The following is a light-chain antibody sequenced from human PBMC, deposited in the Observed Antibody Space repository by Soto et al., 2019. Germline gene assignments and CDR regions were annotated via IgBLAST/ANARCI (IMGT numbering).Light chain of an antibody. CDR1: QSINTY. J-gene: IGKJ5*01. CDR2: DAS. Sequence: ENVLTQSTATLSLSPGEVATLSCRASQSINTYLAWYQQKPGQAPRLLIYDASKRATGIPARFSGSGSGTNFTLTISSLEPEDFAVYYCQKRRSWQVTFGQGKRLEIK. V-gene: IGKV3D-11*02. CDR3: QKRRSWQVT.